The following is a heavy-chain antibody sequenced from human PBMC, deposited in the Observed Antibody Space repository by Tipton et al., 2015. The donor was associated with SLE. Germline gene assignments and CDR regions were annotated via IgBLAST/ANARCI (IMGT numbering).Heavy chain of an antibody. V-gene: IGHV4-4*07. CDR3: ARHDAGGYFFDS. CDR1: GVSFSDYY. Sequence: TLSLTCTVSGVSFSDYYWTWIRQPAGKGLEWIGRIYTSGSTNYNPSLKSRVTISVDTSKNQFSLKLSSVTAADTAVYFCARHDAGGYFFDSWGQGSLVTVSS. D-gene: IGHD5-12*01. CDR2: IYTSGST. J-gene: IGHJ4*02.